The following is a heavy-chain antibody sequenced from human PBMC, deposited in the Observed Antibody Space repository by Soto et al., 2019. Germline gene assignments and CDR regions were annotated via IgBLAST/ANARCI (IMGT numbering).Heavy chain of an antibody. Sequence: SETLSLTCTVSGGSISSYYWSWIRQPPGKGLEWIGYIYYSGSTNYNPSLKSRVTISVDTSKNQFSLKLSSVTAADTAVYYCARLPYPFGGFNYWGQGTLVTVSS. CDR1: GGSISSYY. D-gene: IGHD3-16*01. J-gene: IGHJ4*02. V-gene: IGHV4-59*01. CDR2: IYYSGST. CDR3: ARLPYPFGGFNY.